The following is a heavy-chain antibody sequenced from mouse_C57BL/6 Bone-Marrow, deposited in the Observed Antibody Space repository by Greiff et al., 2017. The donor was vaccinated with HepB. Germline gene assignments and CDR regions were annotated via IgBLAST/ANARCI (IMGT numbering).Heavy chain of an antibody. Sequence: QVQLQQSGPELVKPGASVKLSCKASGYTFTSYDINWVKQRPGQGLEWIGWIYPRDGSTKYNEKFKGKATLTVDTSSSTAYMELHSLTSEDSAVYYCAGDGYSNYEGWFAYWGQGTLVTVSA. CDR3: AGDGYSNYEGWFAY. CDR2: IYPRDGST. J-gene: IGHJ3*01. V-gene: IGHV1-85*01. CDR1: GYTFTSYD. D-gene: IGHD2-5*01.